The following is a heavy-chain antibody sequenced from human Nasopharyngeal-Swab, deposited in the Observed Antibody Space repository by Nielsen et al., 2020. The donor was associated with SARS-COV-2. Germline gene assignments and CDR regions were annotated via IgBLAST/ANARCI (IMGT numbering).Heavy chain of an antibody. CDR1: GFTVSSNY. D-gene: IGHD5-18*01. V-gene: IGHV3-53*03. CDR2: IYSGGST. CDR3: ARGNSYGFYYFDY. J-gene: IGHJ4*02. Sequence: GESLKISCAASGFTVSSNYMSWVRQAPGKGLEWVSVIYSGGSTYYADSVKGRFTISRDNAKNSLYLQMNSLRAEDTAVYYCARGNSYGFYYFDYWGQGTLVTLSS.